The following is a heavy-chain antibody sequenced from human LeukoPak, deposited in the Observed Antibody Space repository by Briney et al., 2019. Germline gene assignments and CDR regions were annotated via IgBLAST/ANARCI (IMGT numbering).Heavy chain of an antibody. CDR2: IRYDGSNK. D-gene: IGHD4-17*01. CDR1: GFTFSSYG. CDR3: ARDMTTVITGDY. Sequence: GGSLRLSCAASGFTFSSYGMHWVRQAPGKGLEWVAFIRYDGSNKYYADSVKGRFTISRDNSKNTLYLQLNSLRAEDTAVYYCARDMTTVITGDYWGQGTLVTVSS. J-gene: IGHJ4*02. V-gene: IGHV3-30*02.